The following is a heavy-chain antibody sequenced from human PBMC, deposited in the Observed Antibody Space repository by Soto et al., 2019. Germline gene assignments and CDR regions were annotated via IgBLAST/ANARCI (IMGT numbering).Heavy chain of an antibody. CDR2: IYYSGST. D-gene: IGHD6-19*01. Sequence: QLQLQESGPGLVKPSETLSLTCTVSGGSISSSSYYWGWIRQPPGKGLEWIGSIYYSGSTYYNPSLKSRVTISVDTSKNQFSLKLSSVTAADTAVYYCARTSSGYGSEFDYWGQGTLVTVSS. CDR3: ARTSSGYGSEFDY. V-gene: IGHV4-39*01. CDR1: GGSISSSSYY. J-gene: IGHJ4*02.